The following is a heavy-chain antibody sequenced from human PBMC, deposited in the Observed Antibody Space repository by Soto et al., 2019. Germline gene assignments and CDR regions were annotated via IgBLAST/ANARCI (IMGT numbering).Heavy chain of an antibody. J-gene: IGHJ6*02. V-gene: IGHV3-30-3*01. CDR1: GLKLSDYE. D-gene: IGHD1-26*01. Sequence: GGALRLSCAGAGLKLSDYEINWVRQAPGKGLEWVAVISYDGSNKYYADSVKGRFTISRDNSKNTLYLQMNSLRAEDTAVYYCARDIGGSNYYGMDVWGQGTTVTVSS. CDR3: ARDIGGSNYYGMDV. CDR2: ISYDGSNK.